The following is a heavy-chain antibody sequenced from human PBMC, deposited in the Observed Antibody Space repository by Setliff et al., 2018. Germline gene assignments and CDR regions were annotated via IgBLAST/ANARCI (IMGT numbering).Heavy chain of an antibody. D-gene: IGHD6-19*01. V-gene: IGHV3-30*04. CDR1: GFTFSSYA. J-gene: IGHJ4*02. Sequence: LRLSCAASGFTFSSYALHWVRQAPGKGLEWVTLISYEGIDKYYADSVKGRFTVSRDNSKNTLYLQMNSLRAEDTAVYYCARYSSGWFFDYWGQGTPVTVSS. CDR3: ARYSSGWFFDY. CDR2: ISYEGIDK.